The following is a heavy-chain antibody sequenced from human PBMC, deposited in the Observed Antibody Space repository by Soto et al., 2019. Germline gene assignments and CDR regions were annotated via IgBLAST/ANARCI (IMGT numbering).Heavy chain of an antibody. CDR2: IYYSGST. V-gene: IGHV4-59*01. J-gene: IGHJ3*02. Sequence: SETLSLTCTVSGGSISSYYWSWIRQPPGKGLEWIGYIYYSGSTNYNPSLKSRVTISVDTSKNQFSLKLSSVTAADTAVYYCASGGEDFWSGLNAFDIWGQGTMVTVS. CDR1: GGSISSYY. CDR3: ASGGEDFWSGLNAFDI. D-gene: IGHD3-3*01.